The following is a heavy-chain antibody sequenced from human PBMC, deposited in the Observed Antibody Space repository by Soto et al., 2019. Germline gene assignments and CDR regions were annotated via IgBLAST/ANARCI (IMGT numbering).Heavy chain of an antibody. CDR2: ISAYNGNT. J-gene: IGHJ6*03. V-gene: IGHV1-18*01. CDR3: ARAKPSGQDRPTDYYYYMDV. Sequence: ASVKVSCKASGYTFTSYGISWVRQAPGQGLEWMGWISAYNGNTNYAQKLQGRVTMTTDTSTSTAYMELRSLRSDDTAVYYCARAKPSGQDRPTDYYYYMDVWGKGTTVTVSS. CDR1: GYTFTSYG. D-gene: IGHD1-26*01.